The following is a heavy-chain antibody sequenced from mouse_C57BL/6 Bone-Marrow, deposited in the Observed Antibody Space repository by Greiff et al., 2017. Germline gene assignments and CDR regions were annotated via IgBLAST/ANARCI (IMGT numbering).Heavy chain of an antibody. Sequence: EVMLVESGGGLVKPGGSLKLSCAASGFTFSSYAMSWVRQTPEKRLEWVATISDGGSYTYYPDNVKGRFTISIDNAKNNRYLQMSHLKSEDTAMYFCARDRCLTVDWFAYWGQGTLVTVSA. CDR2: ISDGGSYT. CDR1: GFTFSSYA. J-gene: IGHJ3*01. CDR3: ARDRCLTVDWFAY. V-gene: IGHV5-4*01. D-gene: IGHD4-1*01.